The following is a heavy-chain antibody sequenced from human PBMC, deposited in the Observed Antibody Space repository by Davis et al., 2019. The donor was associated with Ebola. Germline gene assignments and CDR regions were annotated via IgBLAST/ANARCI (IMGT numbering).Heavy chain of an antibody. V-gene: IGHV3-66*02. D-gene: IGHD3-22*01. J-gene: IGHJ5*02. CDR2: IYSGGST. CDR1: GFTVSSNY. CDR3: ALDSTGYFYDH. Sequence: GESLKISCAASGFTVSSNYMSWLRQAPGKGLEWVSVIYSGGSTYYADSVKGRFTISRDNSRNTLYLEMNGLRAEDTAVYYCALDSTGYFYDHWGQGTLVTVS.